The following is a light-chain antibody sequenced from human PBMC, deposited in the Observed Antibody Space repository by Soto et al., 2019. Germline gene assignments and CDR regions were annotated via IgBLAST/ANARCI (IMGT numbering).Light chain of an antibody. CDR3: GTWDTGLSAGV. Sequence: QSVLTQPPSVSAAPGQKVTISCSGSDSNIGNDHVSWYQQFPGTAPKLLIYENNKRPSGIPDRYSRSKSGTSATLDITGLQTGDEADYYCGTWDTGLSAGVIGGGTKLTVL. J-gene: IGLJ3*02. CDR2: ENN. CDR1: DSNIGNDH. V-gene: IGLV1-51*02.